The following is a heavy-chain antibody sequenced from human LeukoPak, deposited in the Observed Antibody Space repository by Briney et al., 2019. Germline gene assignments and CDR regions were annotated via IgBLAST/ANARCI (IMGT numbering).Heavy chain of an antibody. CDR2: ITGSGDDT. V-gene: IGHV3-23*01. Sequence: PGGSLRLSCAASGFSFSSYAMGWVRQTPEKGLEWVSAITGSGDDTFHADSVKGRFTISRDNSRNTLYLQMNSLRAEDTAVYHCVKGSKTSRPYYFDYWGQGALVTVSS. CDR3: VKGSKTSRPYYFDY. J-gene: IGHJ4*02. CDR1: GFSFSSYA.